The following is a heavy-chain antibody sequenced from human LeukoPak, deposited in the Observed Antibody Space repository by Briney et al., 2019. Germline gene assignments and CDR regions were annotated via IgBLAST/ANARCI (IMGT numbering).Heavy chain of an antibody. CDR2: ISSSSTTI. CDR3: ASTAGYFNY. Sequence: RPGGSLRLSCAASGFTFSSYSMNWVRQAPGKGLEWISYISSSSTTIYYADSVKGRFTISRDNAKNSLYLQMNSLRAEDTAVYYCASTAGYFNYWGQGTLVTVSS. J-gene: IGHJ4*02. V-gene: IGHV3-48*01. D-gene: IGHD3-22*01. CDR1: GFTFSSYS.